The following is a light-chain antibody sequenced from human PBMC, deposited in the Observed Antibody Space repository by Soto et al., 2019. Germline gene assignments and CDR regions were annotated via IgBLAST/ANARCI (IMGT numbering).Light chain of an antibody. CDR1: QSISNW. V-gene: IGKV1-5*01. J-gene: IGKJ1*01. Sequence: DIQMTQSPSTLSASVGDRVTITCRASQSISNWLAWYQQKPGKATKLLIYDASSLESGVTSRFSGSGSGTEFTLTISSLQPDDFATYYCQQYNSYSTFGQGTKVEI. CDR2: DAS. CDR3: QQYNSYST.